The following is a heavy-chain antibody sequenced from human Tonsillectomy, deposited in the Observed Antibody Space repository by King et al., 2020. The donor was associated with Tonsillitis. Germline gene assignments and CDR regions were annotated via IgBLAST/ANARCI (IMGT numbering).Heavy chain of an antibody. CDR2: IYSGSGST. V-gene: IGHV3-53*04. Sequence: VQLVESGGGLVRPGGSLRLSCAASGFIVSDNYMSWVRQAPGKGLEWVSVIYSGSGSTNYADFVKGRFTISRHNSKNTVYLQMDRLTSEDTAIYYCARDPEGGPGNAFESWGQGPMVTVSS. J-gene: IGHJ3*02. CDR3: ARDPEGGPGNAFES. D-gene: IGHD1-1*01. CDR1: GFIVSDNY.